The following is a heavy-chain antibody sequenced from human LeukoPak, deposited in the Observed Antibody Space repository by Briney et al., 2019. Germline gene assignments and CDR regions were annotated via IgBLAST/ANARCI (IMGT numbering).Heavy chain of an antibody. CDR2: ISGYNGNT. V-gene: IGHV1-18*01. CDR3: ARIGNTPPGGHYGY. Sequence: EASVKVSCKASGYTFSNYGISWVRQAPGQGLEWMGWISGYNGNTNYAQKVQGRVTMTTDTSTSTAHMELRSLRSDDTAVYYCARIGNTPPGGHYGYWGQGTLVTVSS. J-gene: IGHJ4*02. D-gene: IGHD3-10*01. CDR1: GYTFSNYG.